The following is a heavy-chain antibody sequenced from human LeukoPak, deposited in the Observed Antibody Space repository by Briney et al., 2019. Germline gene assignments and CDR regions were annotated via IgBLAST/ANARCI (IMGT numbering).Heavy chain of an antibody. J-gene: IGHJ4*02. D-gene: IGHD3-22*01. CDR2: INPNSGGT. CDR1: GYTLTDYY. CDR3: ARVGYYESSGYYEY. Sequence: ASVKVSCKASGYTLTDYYMHWVRQAPGQGLEWMGRINPNSGGTNYAQKFQGRVTMTRDTSISTVYMELSRLRPDDTAVYYCARVGYYESSGYYEYWGQGTLVTVSS. V-gene: IGHV1-2*06.